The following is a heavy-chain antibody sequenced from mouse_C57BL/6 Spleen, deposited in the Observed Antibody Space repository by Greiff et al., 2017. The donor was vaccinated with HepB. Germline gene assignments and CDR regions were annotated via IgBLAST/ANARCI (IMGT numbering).Heavy chain of an antibody. D-gene: IGHD2-4*01. CDR3: ARWDYDRAMDY. CDR2: IYPRSGNT. Sequence: VQLQQSGAELARPGASVKLSCKASGYTFTSYGISWVKQRTGQGLEWIGEIYPRSGNTYYNEKFKGQATLTADKSSSTAYMELRSLTSEDSAVYFCARWDYDRAMDYWGQGTSVTVSS. J-gene: IGHJ4*01. V-gene: IGHV1-81*01. CDR1: GYTFTSYG.